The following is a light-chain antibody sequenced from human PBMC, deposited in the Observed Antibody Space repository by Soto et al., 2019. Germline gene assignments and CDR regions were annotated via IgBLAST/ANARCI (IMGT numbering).Light chain of an antibody. CDR1: SSDVGSYNH. CDR2: EVS. Sequence: SVLTQPPSVSGSPGQSVTISCPGTSSDVGSYNHVSWYQQPPGTAPKLMIYEVSNRPSGVPDRFSGSKSGNTASLTISGLQAEDEADYYCTSYTSSNTYVFGTGTKVTVL. V-gene: IGLV2-18*02. J-gene: IGLJ1*01. CDR3: TSYTSSNTYV.